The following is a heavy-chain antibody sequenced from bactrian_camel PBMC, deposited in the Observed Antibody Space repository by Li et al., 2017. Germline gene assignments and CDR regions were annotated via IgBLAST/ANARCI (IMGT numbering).Heavy chain of an antibody. CDR1: GYTFNMFA. V-gene: IGHV3S53*01. CDR2: FWGVSE. Sequence: HVQLVESGGGLVQPGGSLRLSCATSGYTFNMFACLAWFRQAPGKEREGVAAFWGVSERYADSVKGRFTISRDARKNIMYLQMSGLKPEDTAMYYCAADSGLACFRNGPEAWTYRYWGQGTQVTVS. CDR3: AADSGLACFRNGPEAWTYRY. J-gene: IGHJ4*01.